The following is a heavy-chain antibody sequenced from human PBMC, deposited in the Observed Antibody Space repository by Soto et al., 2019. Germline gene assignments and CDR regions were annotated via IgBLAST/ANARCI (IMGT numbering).Heavy chain of an antibody. J-gene: IGHJ4*02. V-gene: IGHV3-23*01. D-gene: IGHD3-22*01. CDR3: ARDRSYYYETSGYPFDY. Sequence: VVSLRISCTAAGFPFSSYTMHWLRRAPGKGLEWVSAISGSGGSTYYADSVKGRFTISRDNSKNTLYLQMNSLRAEDTAVYYCARDRSYYYETSGYPFDYWGQGTQVTVSS. CDR2: ISGSGGST. CDR1: GFPFSSYT.